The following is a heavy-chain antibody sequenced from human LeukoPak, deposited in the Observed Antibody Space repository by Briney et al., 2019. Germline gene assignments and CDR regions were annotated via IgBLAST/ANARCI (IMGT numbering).Heavy chain of an antibody. CDR1: GGTFSSYA. CDR3: AKEGGYDILTGYHLNWFDP. CDR2: IIPIFGTA. D-gene: IGHD3-9*01. Sequence: SVKVSCKASGGTFSSYAISWVRQAPGQGLEWMGGIIPIFGTANYAQKFQGRVTITADESTSTAYMELSSLRSEDTAVYYCAKEGGYDILTGYHLNWFDPWGQETLVTVSS. V-gene: IGHV1-69*13. J-gene: IGHJ5*02.